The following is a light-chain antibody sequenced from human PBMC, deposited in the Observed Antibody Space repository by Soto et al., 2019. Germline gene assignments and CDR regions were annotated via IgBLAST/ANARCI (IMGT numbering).Light chain of an antibody. J-gene: IGLJ3*02. CDR1: TGAVTSAHY. V-gene: IGLV7-46*01. CDR3: LLCYNDGWV. CDR2: DTS. Sequence: QTVVTQEPSLTVSPGGTVTLTCGSSTGAVTSAHYPYWFQQMPGQAPTTLIFDTSNKHSWTPARFSGSLLGGKAALILSGAQPEDEAEYFCLLCYNDGWVFGGGTKLTVL.